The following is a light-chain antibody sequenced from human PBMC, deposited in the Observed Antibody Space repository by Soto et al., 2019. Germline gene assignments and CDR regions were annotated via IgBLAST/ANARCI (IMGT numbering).Light chain of an antibody. Sequence: EIVLTQSPGTLSLSPGESASLSCRASQSVSSNYLAWYQQKPGQAPRLLIYGASTRATGVPGRFSGSGSGTEFTLTISSLQSEDFAVYYCQQRNVWPPVTFGQGTKVDI. CDR3: QQRNVWPPVT. V-gene: IGKV3-11*01. J-gene: IGKJ1*01. CDR1: QSVSSNY. CDR2: GAS.